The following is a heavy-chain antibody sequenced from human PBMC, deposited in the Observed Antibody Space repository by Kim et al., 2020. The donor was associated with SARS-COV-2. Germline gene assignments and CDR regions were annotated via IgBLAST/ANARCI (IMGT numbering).Heavy chain of an antibody. D-gene: IGHD3-22*01. Sequence: YYADSVKCRFTISRDNSKNTLYLQMNSLRAEDTAVYYCAKLGVVINWFDPWGQGTLVTVSS. V-gene: IGHV3-30*02. J-gene: IGHJ5*02. CDR3: AKLGVVINWFDP.